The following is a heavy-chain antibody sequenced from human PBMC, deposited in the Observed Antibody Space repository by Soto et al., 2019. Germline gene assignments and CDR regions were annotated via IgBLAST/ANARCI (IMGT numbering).Heavy chain of an antibody. CDR1: GFTFHDYA. CDR2: ITWNGGSM. V-gene: IGHV3-9*01. Sequence: DVQLVESGGGLVQPGRSLRLSCAASGFTFHDYAIHWVRQAPGKGLGWVSGITWNGGSMGYADSVQGRFSISRDNTRNSLYLQMNSLRAEDTALYYCAKSPRIAAAGVNYHYYYMDVWGKGTAVTVS. D-gene: IGHD6-13*01. CDR3: AKSPRIAAAGVNYHYYYMDV. J-gene: IGHJ6*03.